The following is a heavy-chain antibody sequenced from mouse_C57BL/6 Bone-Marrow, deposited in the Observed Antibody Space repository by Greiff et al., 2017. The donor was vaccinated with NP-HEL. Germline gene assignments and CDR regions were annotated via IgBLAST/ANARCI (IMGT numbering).Heavy chain of an antibody. CDR2: ISYDGSN. Sequence: ESGPGLVKPSQSLSLTCSVTGYSITSGYYWNWIRQFPGNKLEWMGYISYDGSNNYNPSLKNRISITRDTYKNQFFLKLNSVTTEDTATYYCARDRDYYGSDYFDYWGQGTTLTVSS. CDR1: GYSITSGYY. D-gene: IGHD1-1*01. V-gene: IGHV3-6*01. CDR3: ARDRDYYGSDYFDY. J-gene: IGHJ2*01.